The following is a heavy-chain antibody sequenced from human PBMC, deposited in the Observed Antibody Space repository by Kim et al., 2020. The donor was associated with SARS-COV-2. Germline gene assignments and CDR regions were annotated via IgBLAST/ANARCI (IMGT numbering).Heavy chain of an antibody. V-gene: IGHV4-59*09. D-gene: IGHD6-19*01. CDR3: ARGGRSSGWFDP. J-gene: IGHJ5*02. Sequence: NYNPSLKSRVTISVDTSKNQFSLKLSSVTAADTAVYYCARGGRSSGWFDPWGQGTLVTVSS.